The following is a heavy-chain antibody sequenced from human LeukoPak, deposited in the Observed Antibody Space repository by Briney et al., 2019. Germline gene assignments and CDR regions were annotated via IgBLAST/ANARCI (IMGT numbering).Heavy chain of an antibody. Sequence: ASVKVSCKASGYTFTDYYMHWVRQAPGQGLEWMGWINPNSGGTNYAQKFQGRVTMTRDTSISTAYMELSRLRSDDTAVYYCARFYSGYGNYYYYMDVWGKGTTVTVSS. CDR1: GYTFTDYY. J-gene: IGHJ6*03. CDR2: INPNSGGT. CDR3: ARFYSGYGNYYYYMDV. D-gene: IGHD5-12*01. V-gene: IGHV1-2*02.